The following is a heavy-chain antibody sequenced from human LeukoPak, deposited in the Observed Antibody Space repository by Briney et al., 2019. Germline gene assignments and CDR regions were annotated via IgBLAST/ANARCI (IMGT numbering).Heavy chain of an antibody. V-gene: IGHV1-2*06. J-gene: IGHJ6*02. CDR2: INPNSGGT. CDR3: ARLTGSGRDYYYYYGMDV. D-gene: IGHD6-19*01. CDR1: GYTLTDYY. Sequence: ASVKVSCKASGYTLTDYYMHWVRQAPGQGLEWMGRINPNSGGTNYAQKFQGRVTMTTDTSTSTAYMELRSLRSDDTAVYYCARLTGSGRDYYYYYGMDVWGQGTTVTVSS.